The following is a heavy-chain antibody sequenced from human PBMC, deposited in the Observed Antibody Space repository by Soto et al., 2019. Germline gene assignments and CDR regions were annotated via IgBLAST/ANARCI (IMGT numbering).Heavy chain of an antibody. CDR3: ARDSGMVATTGLAHYYYMDV. CDR2: IYYSGST. J-gene: IGHJ6*03. V-gene: IGHV4-59*01. CDR1: GGSISSYY. D-gene: IGHD5-12*01. Sequence: SETLSLTCTVSGGSISSYYWSWIRQPPGKGLEWIGYIYYSGSTNYNPSLKSRVTISVDTSKNQFSLKLSSVTAADTAVYYCARDSGMVATTGLAHYYYMDVWGKGTTVTVSS.